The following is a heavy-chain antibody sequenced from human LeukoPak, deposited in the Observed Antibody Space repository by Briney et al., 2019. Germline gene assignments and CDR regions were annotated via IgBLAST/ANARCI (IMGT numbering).Heavy chain of an antibody. D-gene: IGHD4-17*01. CDR1: GFTFTNYA. V-gene: IGHV3-23*01. CDR2: TVGSRPDT. Sequence: GGSLRLSCAASGFTFTNYAMSWVRQTPGKGLEWVAATVGSRPDTYHADSVEGRFTVSRDNSKNTLYLQMNSLRAEDTAVYYCAKDISDYGDYFDYWGQGTLVTVSS. J-gene: IGHJ4*02. CDR3: AKDISDYGDYFDY.